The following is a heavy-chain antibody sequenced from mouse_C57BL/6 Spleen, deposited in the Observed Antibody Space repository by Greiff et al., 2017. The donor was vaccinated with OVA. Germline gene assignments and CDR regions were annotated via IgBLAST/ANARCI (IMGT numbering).Heavy chain of an antibody. D-gene: IGHD4-1*02. V-gene: IGHV5-15*01. CDR2: ISNLEYSI. Sequence: EVLLVESGGGLVQPGGSLKLSCAASGFTFSDYGLACVRQAPRTGPEWVAFISNLEYSIYYASTVTGRFTISRENAKNTLYLEMSSLRSEDTAMYYCARHVNCDEDAMDYWGQGTSVTVSS. CDR3: ARHVNCDEDAMDY. CDR1: GFTFSDYG. J-gene: IGHJ4*01.